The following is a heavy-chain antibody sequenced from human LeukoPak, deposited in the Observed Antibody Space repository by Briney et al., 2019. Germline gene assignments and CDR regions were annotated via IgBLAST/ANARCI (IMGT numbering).Heavy chain of an antibody. CDR2: INQNGGVK. Sequence: GGSLRLSCAASGFSFSTFWMSWVRQAPGKGLEWVANINQNGGVKHYVDSVKGRFTISRDNAKNSLYLQMTSLRADDTAVCYCATSDDAAGTSWGQGTLVTVS. CDR1: GFSFSTFW. V-gene: IGHV3-7*03. J-gene: IGHJ5*02. D-gene: IGHD6-25*01. CDR3: ATSDDAAGTS.